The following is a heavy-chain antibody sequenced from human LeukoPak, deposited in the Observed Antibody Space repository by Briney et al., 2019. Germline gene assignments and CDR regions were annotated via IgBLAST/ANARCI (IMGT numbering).Heavy chain of an antibody. V-gene: IGHV1-18*01. CDR3: ARDGYCSGGSCYSGYYGMDV. D-gene: IGHD2-15*01. Sequence: ASVKVSCKASGYTFTSYGISWVRQAPGQGLEWMGWISAYNGNTNYAQKLQGRVTMTTDTSTSTAYMELRSLRSDDTAVYYCARDGYCSGGSCYSGYYGMDVWGQGTTVTVSS. CDR2: ISAYNGNT. CDR1: GYTFTSYG. J-gene: IGHJ6*02.